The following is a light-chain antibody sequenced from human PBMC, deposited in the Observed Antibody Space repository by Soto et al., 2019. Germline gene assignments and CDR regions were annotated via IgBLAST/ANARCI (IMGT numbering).Light chain of an antibody. V-gene: IGLV2-14*01. CDR3: SSYTTSSTYV. CDR2: EVT. CDR1: SSDVGTYNY. J-gene: IGLJ1*01. Sequence: LTQPASVSGSPGQPITISCTATSSDVGTYNYVSWYQQHPGKVPKLIIYEVTKRPSGVSNRFSGSKSGNTASLTTSGLQAEDEADYYCSSYTTSSTYVFGSGTKVTVL.